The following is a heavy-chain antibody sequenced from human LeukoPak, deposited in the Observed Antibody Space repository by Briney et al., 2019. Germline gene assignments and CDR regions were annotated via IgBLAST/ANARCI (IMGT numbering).Heavy chain of an antibody. V-gene: IGHV3-11*01. J-gene: IGHJ6*03. CDR2: ISSSGSTI. D-gene: IGHD3-9*01. CDR1: GFTFSDYY. Sequence: GGSLRLSCAASGFTFSDYYMSWIRQAPGKGLEWVSYISSSGSTIYYADSVKGRFTISRDNAKNSLYLQMNSLRAEDTAVYYCARMGRDYDILTGYYYYYYMDVWGKGTTVTISS. CDR3: ARMGRDYDILTGYYYYYYMDV.